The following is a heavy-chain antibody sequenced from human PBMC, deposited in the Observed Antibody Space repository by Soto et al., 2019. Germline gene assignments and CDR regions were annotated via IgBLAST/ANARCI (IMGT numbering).Heavy chain of an antibody. V-gene: IGHV1-18*01. D-gene: IGHD2-2*01. CDR2: ISPYNGHT. J-gene: IGHJ6*02. CDR1: GYSFTSYG. CDR3: ARDLTIVPATHPRLENYSMDV. Sequence: QVQLVQSAGEVKKPGASVKVSCKASGYSFTSYGISWVRRAPGQGLEWMGWISPYNGHTQFVERFQGRVTMTTDTSTKMAYMELRNLRSDDTAHYYCARDLTIVPATHPRLENYSMDVWGQGTTDIVSS.